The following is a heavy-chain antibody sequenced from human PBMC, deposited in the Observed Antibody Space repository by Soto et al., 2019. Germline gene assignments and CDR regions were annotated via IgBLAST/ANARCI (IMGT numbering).Heavy chain of an antibody. V-gene: IGHV3-23*01. Sequence: PGGSLRLSCSASGFTFDAYAMSWVCQVPGKGLEWVSSIGGSGGSRYYADSVKGRFTISRDNSQNTLYLQMNSLRAEDTAVYYCAKNQGVLMVYAIDYWGQGTLVTVSS. CDR1: GFTFDAYA. CDR2: IGGSGGSR. J-gene: IGHJ4*02. CDR3: AKNQGVLMVYAIDY. D-gene: IGHD2-8*01.